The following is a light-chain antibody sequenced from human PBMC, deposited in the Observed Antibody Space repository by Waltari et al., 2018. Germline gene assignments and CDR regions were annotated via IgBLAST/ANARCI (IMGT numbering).Light chain of an antibody. J-gene: IGLJ1*01. CDR1: SSDVGGYNF. Sequence: QSALTQPRSVSASPGQSVTISCTGTSSDVGGYNFVSWYQQHPGKAPKLMIYDTNKRPSGVPERCCGSKSGNTASLTISGLQADDEADHYCCSYAGTFTPFVFGTETRVTVL. V-gene: IGLV2-11*01. CDR3: CSYAGTFTPFV. CDR2: DTN.